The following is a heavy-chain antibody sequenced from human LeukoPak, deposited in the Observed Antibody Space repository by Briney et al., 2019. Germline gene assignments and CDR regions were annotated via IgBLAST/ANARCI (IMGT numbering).Heavy chain of an antibody. CDR3: ARDRGIMTTFGGVIAKGAHY. CDR2: IDYSGST. CDR1: GGSISSYH. D-gene: IGHD3-16*02. Sequence: SETLSLTCTVSGGSISSYHWSWIRQPAGKGLEWIGYIDYSGSTYYNPSLKSRVTISEDMSKNRFSLKLSSVTAADTAMYYCARDRGIMTTFGGVIAKGAHYWGQGTLVTVSS. V-gene: IGHV4-59*12. J-gene: IGHJ4*02.